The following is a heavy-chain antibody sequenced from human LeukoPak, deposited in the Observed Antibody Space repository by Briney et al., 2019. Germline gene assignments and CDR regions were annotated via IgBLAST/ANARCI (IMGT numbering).Heavy chain of an antibody. CDR1: GGTFSSYA. CDR3: ARGRRNYDSSGYSDY. Sequence: GGLVKVSCKASGGTFSSYAISWVREAPGQGLEWVGGIIPIFGTANYAQKFQGRVTITTDESTSTAYMELSSLRSEDTAVYYCARGRRNYDSSGYSDYRGQGTLVTASS. J-gene: IGHJ4*02. D-gene: IGHD3-22*01. V-gene: IGHV1-69*05. CDR2: IIPIFGTA.